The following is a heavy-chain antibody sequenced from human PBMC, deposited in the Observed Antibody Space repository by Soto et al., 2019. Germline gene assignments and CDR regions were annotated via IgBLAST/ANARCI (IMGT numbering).Heavy chain of an antibody. CDR1: GFTFSTNL. CDR2: INSDGTTA. Sequence: EVQLVESWGGVVQPGGSLRLSCAASGFTFSTNLMHWVRQGPGKGLVWVSRINSDGTTAAYADSVQGRFTISRDNANNTLYLHMTRMRGEDTAVYYCAKDGEGVANFDYWGQGTLDTVSS. CDR3: AKDGEGVANFDY. J-gene: IGHJ4*02. V-gene: IGHV3-74*01. D-gene: IGHD3-10*01.